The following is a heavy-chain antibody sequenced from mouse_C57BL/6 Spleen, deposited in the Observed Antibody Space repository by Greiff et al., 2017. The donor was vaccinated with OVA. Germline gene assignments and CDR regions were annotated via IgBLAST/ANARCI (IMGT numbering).Heavy chain of an antibody. CDR3: TRPYYYGSSYYAMDY. V-gene: IGHV1-5*01. D-gene: IGHD1-1*01. CDR2: IYPGNSDT. CDR1: GYTFTSYW. Sequence: DVKLQESGTVLARPGASVKMSCKTSGYTFTSYWMHWVKQRPGQGLEWIGAIYPGNSDTSYNQKFKGKAKLTAVTSASTAYMELSSLTNDDSAVYYCTRPYYYGSSYYAMDYWGQGTSVTVSS. J-gene: IGHJ4*01.